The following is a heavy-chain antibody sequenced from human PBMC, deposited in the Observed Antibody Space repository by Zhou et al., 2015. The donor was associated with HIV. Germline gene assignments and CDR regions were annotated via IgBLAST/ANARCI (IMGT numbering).Heavy chain of an antibody. D-gene: IGHD7-27*01. CDR1: GGTFSSYA. V-gene: IGHV1-69*06. Sequence: QVQLVQSGAEVKKPGSSVKVSCKASGGTFSSYAISWVRQAPGQGLEWMGGIIPIFGTANYAQKFRGRVTMTRDTSKNTTYMALKRLTSDDTAMYYCARGVSNWGTYLFDIWGHGTMVTVSS. CDR2: IIPIFGTA. J-gene: IGHJ3*02. CDR3: ARGVSNWGTYLFDI.